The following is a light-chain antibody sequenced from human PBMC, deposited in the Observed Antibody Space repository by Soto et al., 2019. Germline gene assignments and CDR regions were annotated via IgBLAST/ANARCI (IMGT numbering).Light chain of an antibody. CDR3: QHLNNYPPFT. CDR2: GTF. Sequence: IQLTQSPSSLSASVGDRVSITCRASQDIKTYLAWYQQKQGKAPKLLISGTFTLQSGVPSRFNGSGSGTDFTLTISRLQPADFATYYCQHLNNYPPFTFGPGTKV. J-gene: IGKJ3*01. CDR1: QDIKTY. V-gene: IGKV1-9*01.